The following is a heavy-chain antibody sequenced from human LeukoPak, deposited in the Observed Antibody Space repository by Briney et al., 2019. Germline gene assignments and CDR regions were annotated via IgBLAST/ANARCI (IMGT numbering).Heavy chain of an antibody. CDR3: ARERFWSGYYTDAFDI. V-gene: IGHV1-69*13. D-gene: IGHD3-3*01. J-gene: IGHJ3*02. CDR1: GYTFTSYD. Sequence: GASVKVSCKASGYTFTSYDINWVRQAPGQGLEWMGGIIPIFGTANYAQKFQGRVTITADESTSTAYMELSSLRSEDTAVYYCARERFWSGYYTDAFDIWGQGTMVTVSS. CDR2: IIPIFGTA.